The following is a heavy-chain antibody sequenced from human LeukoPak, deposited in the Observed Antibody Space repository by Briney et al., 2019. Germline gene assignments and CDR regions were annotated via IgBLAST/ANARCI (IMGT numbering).Heavy chain of an antibody. CDR1: GFTFSNSA. V-gene: IGHV3-23*01. J-gene: IGHJ4*02. CDR2: ISGSGGST. Sequence: GGSLRLSCAASGFTFSNSALSWVRQAPGKGLEWVSDISGSGGSTYYADSVKGRFTISRDNSKNTLYLQMNSLRAEDTAVYYCAKRIQSAMTTGYWGQGTLVTVSS. CDR3: AKRIQSAMTTGY. D-gene: IGHD5-18*01.